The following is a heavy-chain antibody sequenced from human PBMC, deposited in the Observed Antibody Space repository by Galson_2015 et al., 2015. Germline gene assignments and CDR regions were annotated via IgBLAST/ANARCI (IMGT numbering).Heavy chain of an antibody. CDR2: IIPIFGTA. D-gene: IGHD3-22*01. Sequence: SVKVSCKASGYTFTSYGISWVRQAPGQGLEWMGGIIPIFGTANYAQKFQGRVTITADESTSTAYMELSSLRSEDTAVYYCARGGYYYDSSGYYATGNDYWGQGTLVTVSS. V-gene: IGHV1-69*13. CDR3: ARGGYYYDSSGYYATGNDY. CDR1: GYTFTSYG. J-gene: IGHJ4*02.